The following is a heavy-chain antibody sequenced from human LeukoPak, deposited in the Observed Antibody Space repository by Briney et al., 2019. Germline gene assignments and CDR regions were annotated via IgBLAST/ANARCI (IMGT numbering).Heavy chain of an antibody. CDR2: ISGSGGST. CDR1: RFSFSSFA. Sequence: GGSLRLSCAASRFSFSSFAMTWVRQALGKGLEWVSAISGSGGSTYYADSVKGRFTISRDNSKNTLHLQMNNLRVEDTAMYYCAKKPGQYGDYDWFDPWGQGTLVTVSS. CDR3: AKKPGQYGDYDWFDP. J-gene: IGHJ5*02. V-gene: IGHV3-23*01. D-gene: IGHD4-17*01.